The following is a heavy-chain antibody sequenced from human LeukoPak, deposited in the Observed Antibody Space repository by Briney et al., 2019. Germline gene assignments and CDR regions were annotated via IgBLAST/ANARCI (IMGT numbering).Heavy chain of an antibody. CDR2: IYTSGST. CDR3: ARGGPGSGSYYFDY. CDR1: GGSISIYY. D-gene: IGHD3-10*01. Sequence: PSETLSLTCTVSGGSISIYYGSCIRQPAGKALEWIGRIYTSGSTNYNPSLKSPVTMSVDTSKNQFSLKLSSVTAAATAVFYCARGGPGSGSYYFDYWGQGTLVTVSS. J-gene: IGHJ4*02. V-gene: IGHV4-4*07.